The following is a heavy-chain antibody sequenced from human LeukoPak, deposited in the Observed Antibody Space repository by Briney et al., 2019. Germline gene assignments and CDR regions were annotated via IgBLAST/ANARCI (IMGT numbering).Heavy chain of an antibody. CDR2: IDPRDSDT. CDR3: ARHQAAITTRYFDL. CDR1: GYSFTNYW. Sequence: GESLKISCKGSGYSFTNYWIGWVRQMPGKGLEWMGIIDPRDSDTRYSPSFQGQVTFSVDKSISTAYLRWSSLKASDTAMYFYARHQAAITTRYFDLWGRGTLVTVSS. V-gene: IGHV5-51*01. D-gene: IGHD3-22*01. J-gene: IGHJ2*01.